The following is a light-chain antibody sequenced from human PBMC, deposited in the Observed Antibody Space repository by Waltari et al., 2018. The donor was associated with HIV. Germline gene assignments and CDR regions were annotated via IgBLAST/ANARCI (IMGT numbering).Light chain of an antibody. V-gene: IGKV6D-21*02. CDR1: QSIGSS. Sequence: DIVLTQSQDFQSVTPKKKVTITCRASQSIGSSLHWYQQKPEQTQKLLIKSASQSISGVPSRFSGSGSGTDFTLTINSLEAEDAAAYYCHQSSSLPRTFGQGTKVEIK. CDR2: SAS. J-gene: IGKJ1*01. CDR3: HQSSSLPRT.